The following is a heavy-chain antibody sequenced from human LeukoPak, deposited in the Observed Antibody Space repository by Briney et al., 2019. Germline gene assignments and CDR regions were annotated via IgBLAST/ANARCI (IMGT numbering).Heavy chain of an antibody. D-gene: IGHD6-13*01. V-gene: IGHV3-66*01. CDR3: ASSSWSSEYFHY. J-gene: IGHJ1*01. CDR2: FYSGGST. CDR1: GFTVSDNY. Sequence: PGGSLRLSCAASGFTVSDNYMSWVRQAPGKGLEWVSVFYSGGSTRYAASVKGRFTISRDNSKNTLYLQLNSLRAEDTAVYFCASSSWSSEYFHYGGQGTLVTVSS.